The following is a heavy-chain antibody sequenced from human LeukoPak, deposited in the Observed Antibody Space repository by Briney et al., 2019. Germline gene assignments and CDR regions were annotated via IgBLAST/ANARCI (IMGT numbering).Heavy chain of an antibody. CDR2: IYTSGST. V-gene: IGHV4-4*07. Sequence: PSETLSLTCTVSGGPISSYYWSWIRQPAGKGLEWIGRIYTSGSTNYNPSLKSRVTMSVDTSKNQFSLKLSSVTAADTAVYYCAGETDIVVVPALWGQGTLVTVSS. CDR3: AGETDIVVVPAL. D-gene: IGHD2-2*01. CDR1: GGPISSYY. J-gene: IGHJ4*02.